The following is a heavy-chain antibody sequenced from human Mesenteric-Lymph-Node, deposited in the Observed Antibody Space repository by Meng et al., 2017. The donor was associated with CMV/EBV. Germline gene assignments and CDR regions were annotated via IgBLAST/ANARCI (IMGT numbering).Heavy chain of an antibody. V-gene: IGHV3-7*01. CDR3: ARERTTEGATSYFDS. Sequence: GGSLSLSCAASEFTPSDYWMSWVRQAPGKVREWVANIRPDGGEKYHVDSMKGRFINSRDNAKNSLYLQMNSLRAENTAVYYRARERTTEGATSYFDSWGQGTLVTVSS. CDR2: IRPDGGEK. CDR1: EFTPSDYW. D-gene: IGHD1-26*01. J-gene: IGHJ4*02.